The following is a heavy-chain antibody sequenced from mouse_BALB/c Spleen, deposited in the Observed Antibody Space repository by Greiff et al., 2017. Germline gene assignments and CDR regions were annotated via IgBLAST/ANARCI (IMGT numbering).Heavy chain of an antibody. CDR1: GYSITSGYY. V-gene: IGHV3-6*02. CDR3: AREDGSSYFDY. Sequence: EVQLVESGPGLEKPSQSLSLTCSVTGYSITSGYYWNWIRQFPGNKLEWMGYISYDGSNNYNPSLKNRISITRDTSKNQFFLKLNSVTTEDTATYYCAREDGSSYFDYWGQGTTLTVSS. D-gene: IGHD1-1*01. CDR2: ISYDGSN. J-gene: IGHJ2*01.